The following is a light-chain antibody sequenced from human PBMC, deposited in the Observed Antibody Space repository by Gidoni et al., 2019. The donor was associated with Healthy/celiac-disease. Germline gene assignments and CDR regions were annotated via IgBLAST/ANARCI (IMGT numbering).Light chain of an antibody. J-gene: IGLJ1*01. V-gene: IGLV3-1*01. CDR3: QAWDSSTHYV. Sequence: SYELTQPPSVSVSPGQTASITCSGAKLGDKYGCWYQQKPGHSPVLVIYQDSKRPSGIPERFSGSNSGNTATLTISGTQAMDEADYYCQAWDSSTHYVFGTGTKVTVL. CDR1: KLGDKY. CDR2: QDS.